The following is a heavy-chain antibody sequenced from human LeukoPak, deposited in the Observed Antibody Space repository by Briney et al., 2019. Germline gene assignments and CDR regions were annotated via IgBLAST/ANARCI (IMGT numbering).Heavy chain of an antibody. Sequence: GSLRLSCAASGFTFSSYWMSWIRQPPGKGLEWIAYIYYSGSTNYNPSLKSRVTISVDTSKNQFSLKLTSVTAADTAVYYCARDRPGDSSLDYWGQGTLVTVSS. D-gene: IGHD6-13*01. CDR2: IYYSGST. CDR3: ARDRPGDSSLDY. V-gene: IGHV4-59*01. CDR1: GFTFSSYW. J-gene: IGHJ4*02.